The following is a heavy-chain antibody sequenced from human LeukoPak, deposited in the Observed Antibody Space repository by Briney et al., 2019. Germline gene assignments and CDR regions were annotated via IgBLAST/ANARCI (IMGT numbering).Heavy chain of an antibody. J-gene: IGHJ4*02. CDR2: IWYDGSIK. D-gene: IGHD6-19*01. V-gene: IGHV3-33*01. CDR3: ASAAGPFDN. Sequence: GGSLRLSCAASGFIFSSYGMHWVRQAPGKGLEWVAVIWYDGSIKYYADSVKGRFTISRDNSKNTLYLQMNSLRAEDTALYYCASAAGPFDNWGQGTLVTVPS. CDR1: GFIFSSYG.